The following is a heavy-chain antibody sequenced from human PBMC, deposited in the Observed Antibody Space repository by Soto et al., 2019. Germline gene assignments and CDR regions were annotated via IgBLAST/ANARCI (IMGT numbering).Heavy chain of an antibody. CDR3: ARLTSCGGDCQYYFDY. V-gene: IGHV4-39*01. J-gene: IGHJ4*02. Sequence: SETLSLTFTVSGGSISSSSYYWGWIRQPPGKGLEWIGSIYYSGSTYYNPSLKSRVTISVDTSKNQFSLKLSSVTAADTAVYYCARLTSCGGDCQYYFDYWGQGTLVTVSS. CDR1: GGSISSSSYY. CDR2: IYYSGST. D-gene: IGHD2-21*01.